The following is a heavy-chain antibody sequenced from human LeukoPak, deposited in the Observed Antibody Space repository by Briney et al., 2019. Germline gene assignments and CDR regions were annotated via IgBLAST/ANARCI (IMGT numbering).Heavy chain of an antibody. J-gene: IGHJ4*02. D-gene: IGHD6-13*01. V-gene: IGHV3-21*04. CDR2: ITSSGRYM. CDR3: ARVDRSSWSRFDY. CDR1: GFTFSSYA. Sequence: GGSLRLSCAASGFTFSSYAMNWVRQAPGKGLEWVSSITSSGRYMYYADSVRGRFTISRDNAKNSLYLQLNSLRAEDTAVYYCARVDRSSWSRFDYWGQGTLVTVSS.